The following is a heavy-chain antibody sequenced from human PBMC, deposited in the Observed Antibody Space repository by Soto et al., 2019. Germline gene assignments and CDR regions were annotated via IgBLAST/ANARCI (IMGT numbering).Heavy chain of an antibody. CDR2: ISAHNGNT. CDR1: GYAFTTYG. J-gene: IGHJ4*02. CDR3: AIGRYGDY. D-gene: IGHD1-1*01. V-gene: IGHV1-18*01. Sequence: QVHLVQSGAEVKKPGASVKVSCQGSGYAFTTYGITWVRQAPGQGLEWMGWISAHNGNTNYAQKLQGRVTVTRDTSTRTAYMELRSLIYVDTAAYYCAIGRYGDYWGQGALVIVSS.